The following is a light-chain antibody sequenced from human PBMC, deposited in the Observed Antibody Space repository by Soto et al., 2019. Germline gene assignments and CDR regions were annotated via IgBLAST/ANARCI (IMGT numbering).Light chain of an antibody. Sequence: QSALTQPASVSGSPGQSSTISCTGTSSDVGGYNYVSWYQQHPGKAPKLMIYDVSNRPSGVSNRFSGSKSGNTASLTISGLQAEDEADSYCSSYTSSSTLVVFGGGTKLTVL. CDR2: DVS. V-gene: IGLV2-14*01. CDR3: SSYTSSSTLVV. CDR1: SSDVGGYNY. J-gene: IGLJ2*01.